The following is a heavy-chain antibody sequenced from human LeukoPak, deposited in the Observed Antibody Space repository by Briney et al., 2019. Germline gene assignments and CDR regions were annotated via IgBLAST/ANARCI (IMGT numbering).Heavy chain of an antibody. CDR3: ARDDRMGVVVPAAIDDIAAAGAYYYYYYYMDV. J-gene: IGHJ6*03. CDR2: IKQDGSEK. Sequence: PGGSLRLSCAASGFTFSSYWMSWVRQAPGKGLEWVANIKQDGSEKYYVDSVKGRFTISRDNAKNSLYLQMNSLRAEDTAVYYCARDDRMGVVVPAAIDDIAAAGAYYYYYYYMDVWGKGTTVTVSS. D-gene: IGHD2-2*02. V-gene: IGHV3-7*01. CDR1: GFTFSSYW.